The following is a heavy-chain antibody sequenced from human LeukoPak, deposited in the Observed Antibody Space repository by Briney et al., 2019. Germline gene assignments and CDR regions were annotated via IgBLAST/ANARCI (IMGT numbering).Heavy chain of an antibody. V-gene: IGHV4-4*07. J-gene: IGHJ3*02. Sequence: SETLSLTCTVSGGSISSYYWNWIRQAAGKGLEWIGHIYTSGSTNYNPSLKSRVTMSVDMSKNQFSLKLRSVTAADTAVYFCARGPYSYDSSGAFDIWGQGTMVTVSS. CDR1: GGSISSYY. CDR3: ARGPYSYDSSGAFDI. D-gene: IGHD3-22*01. CDR2: IYTSGST.